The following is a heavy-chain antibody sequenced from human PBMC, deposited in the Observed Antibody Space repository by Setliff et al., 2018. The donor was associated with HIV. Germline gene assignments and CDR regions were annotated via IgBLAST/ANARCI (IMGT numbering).Heavy chain of an antibody. J-gene: IGHJ6*03. CDR3: ARDRRRYDIVTLHYMDV. CDR1: GFTFSSYS. CDR2: ITSSSNYI. D-gene: IGHD3-9*01. Sequence: GSLRLSCAASGFTFSSYSMNWVRQAPGKGLEWVSSITSSSNYIYYADSVQGRFTISRDNAKNSLYLQMNSLRAEDTAMYYCARDRRRYDIVTLHYMDVWGKGTAVTVS. V-gene: IGHV3-21*01.